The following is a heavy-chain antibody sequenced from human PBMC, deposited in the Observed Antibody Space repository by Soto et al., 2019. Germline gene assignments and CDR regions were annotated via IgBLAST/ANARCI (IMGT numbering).Heavy chain of an antibody. CDR3: AIDFWGRPATATRTPYFDY. CDR2: IIPIFGTA. Sequence: QVQLVQSGAEVKKPGSSVKVSCKASGGTFSSYAISWVRQAPGQGLEWMGGIIPIFGTANYAQKFQGRVTITADESTSTAYMELSSLRSEDTAVYYCAIDFWGRPATATRTPYFDYWGQGTLVTVSS. CDR1: GGTFSSYA. V-gene: IGHV1-69*12. D-gene: IGHD2-15*01. J-gene: IGHJ4*02.